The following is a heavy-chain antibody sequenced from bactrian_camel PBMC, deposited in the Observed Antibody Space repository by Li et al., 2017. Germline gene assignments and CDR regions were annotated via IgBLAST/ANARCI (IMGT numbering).Heavy chain of an antibody. V-gene: IGHV3S63*01. CDR1: GVPFDDSS. CDR3: AAHHYQEAIICAYYSGGLTIDEYNF. D-gene: IGHD2*01. J-gene: IGHJ4*01. CDR2: IETGGGST. Sequence: HVQLVESGGGSVQAGETLRLSCTPSGVPFDDSSMGWYRQAPGKEREGVARIETGGGSTTYADSVKGRFTISQDNAKNTLYLQLTSLQTEDTAMYYCAAHHYQEAIICAYYSGGLTIDEYNFSGRGTQVTVS.